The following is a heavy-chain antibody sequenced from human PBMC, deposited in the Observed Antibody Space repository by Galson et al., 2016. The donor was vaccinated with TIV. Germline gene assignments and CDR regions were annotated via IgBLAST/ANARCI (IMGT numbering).Heavy chain of an antibody. CDR2: ISDGGNT. CDR1: GLSVHINY. D-gene: IGHD1-26*01. CDR3: VRDRIVDATYYYYYFGMDV. Sequence: SLRLSCAASGLSVHINYMTWVRQAPGKGLEWVSLISDGGNTYYSDSVQGRFTISRDISKNTLYLQMISLRVEDTAVYYCVRDRIVDATYYYYYFGMDVWGQGTAVTVSS. J-gene: IGHJ6*02. V-gene: IGHV3-66*02.